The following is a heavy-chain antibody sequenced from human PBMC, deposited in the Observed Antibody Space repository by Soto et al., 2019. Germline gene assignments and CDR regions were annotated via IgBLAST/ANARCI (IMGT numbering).Heavy chain of an antibody. CDR3: ARREIQGPIDY. V-gene: IGHV4-28*01. D-gene: IGHD1-26*01. Sequence: QVQLQESGPGLVKPSDTLSLTCAVSGYSISSSNWWGWIRQPLGKGLDWIGYIYYSGTTYYNPSLKSRVTMSVDTSKNQFSLKLTSVTAVDTAVYYCARREIQGPIDYWGQGSLVTVSS. J-gene: IGHJ4*02. CDR1: GYSISSSNW. CDR2: IYYSGTT.